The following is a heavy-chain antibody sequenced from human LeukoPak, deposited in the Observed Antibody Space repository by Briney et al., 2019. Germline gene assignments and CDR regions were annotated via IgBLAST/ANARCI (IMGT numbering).Heavy chain of an antibody. CDR1: GFTFSSYA. V-gene: IGHV3-23*01. J-gene: IGHJ4*02. CDR3: AKYYYDSSGYYDAAPLDY. CDR2: ISGSDYST. Sequence: GGSLRLSCAASGFTFSSYAMSWVRQPPGQGLGWGSLISGSDYSTYYADSAKGRFTISRDNSKNTLYLQMNSLRAEDTAVYYCAKYYYDSSGYYDAAPLDYWGQGTLVTVFS. D-gene: IGHD3-22*01.